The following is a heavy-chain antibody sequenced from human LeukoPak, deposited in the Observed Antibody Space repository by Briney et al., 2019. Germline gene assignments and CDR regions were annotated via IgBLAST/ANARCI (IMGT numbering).Heavy chain of an antibody. J-gene: IGHJ3*02. CDR2: ISAYNGNT. V-gene: IGHV1-18*04. CDR3: ARDEVSSVMNDAFDI. D-gene: IGHD3-16*01. Sequence: GASVKVSCKASGYTFTSYGISWVRQAPGQGLEWMGWISAYNGNTSYAQKLQGRVTMTTDTSTSTAYMELRSLRSDDTAVYYCARDEVSSVMNDAFDIWGQGTMVTVSS. CDR1: GYTFTSYG.